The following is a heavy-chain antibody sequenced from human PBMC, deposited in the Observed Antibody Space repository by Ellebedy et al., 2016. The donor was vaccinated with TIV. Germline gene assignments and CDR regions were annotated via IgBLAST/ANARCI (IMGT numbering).Heavy chain of an antibody. CDR2: ISYDGSNK. CDR3: ARDMADGEPPYFDY. Sequence: GESLKISCAASGFTFSSYAMHWVRQAPGKGLEWVAVISYDGSNKYYADSVKGRFTISRDNSKNTLYLQMNSLRAEDTAVYYCARDMADGEPPYFDYWGQGTLVTVSS. J-gene: IGHJ4*02. CDR1: GFTFSSYA. V-gene: IGHV3-30-3*01. D-gene: IGHD4-17*01.